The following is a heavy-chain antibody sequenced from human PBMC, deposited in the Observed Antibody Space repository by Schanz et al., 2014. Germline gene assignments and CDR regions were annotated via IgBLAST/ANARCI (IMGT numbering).Heavy chain of an antibody. V-gene: IGHV3-23*01. D-gene: IGHD2-15*01. CDR1: GFTFSTYA. J-gene: IGHJ5*01. CDR3: SKDKQGSRSDDS. Sequence: VQLLQSGGALVQPGGSLRLSCSASGFTFSTYAMSWARQTPGKGLEWVSSITTGGNTYYRDSVKGRFIVTRDNSKNTLYLEMNRLRVDDTAVYYCSKDKQGSRSDDSWGQGTLVTDSS. CDR2: ITTGGNT.